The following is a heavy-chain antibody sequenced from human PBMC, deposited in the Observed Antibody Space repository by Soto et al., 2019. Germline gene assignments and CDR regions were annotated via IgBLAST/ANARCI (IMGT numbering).Heavy chain of an antibody. D-gene: IGHD3-10*01. Sequence: ASVKVSSKASGYTFTSYTLHWVRQAPGQRLEWMGWINTGNGNTKYSQKFQGRVTITRDTSASTAYTELSSLRSEDTAVYYCARGDTMVRGVIIDYFDYWGQGTLVTVSS. CDR2: INTGNGNT. V-gene: IGHV1-3*04. J-gene: IGHJ4*02. CDR3: ARGDTMVRGVIIDYFDY. CDR1: GYTFTSYT.